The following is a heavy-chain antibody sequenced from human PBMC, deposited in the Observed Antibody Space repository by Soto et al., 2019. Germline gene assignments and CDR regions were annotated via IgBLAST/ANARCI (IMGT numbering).Heavy chain of an antibody. Sequence: SETLSLTCAVSGGSISSSNWWSWVRQPPGKGLEWIGEIYHSGSTNYNPSLKSRVTISVDKSKNQFSLKLSSVTAADTAVYYCARGLLQVVRPYGMDVWGQGTTVTVSS. J-gene: IGHJ6*02. V-gene: IGHV4-4*02. D-gene: IGHD6-13*01. CDR2: IYHSGST. CDR3: ARGLLQVVRPYGMDV. CDR1: GGSISSSNW.